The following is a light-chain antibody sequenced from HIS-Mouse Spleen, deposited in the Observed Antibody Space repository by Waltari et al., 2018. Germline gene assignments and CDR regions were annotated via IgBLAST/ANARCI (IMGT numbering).Light chain of an antibody. J-gene: IGLJ2*01. CDR2: DDS. Sequence: YVLTQPPSVSVAPGKTARITCGGNNIGSKSVHWYQQKPGQAPVLLVYDDSDRHSGIPERFSGSNTGNTATLTISRVEAGDEADYYCQVWDSSSDHVVFGGGTKLTVL. V-gene: IGLV3-21*03. CDR1: NIGSKS. CDR3: QVWDSSSDHVV.